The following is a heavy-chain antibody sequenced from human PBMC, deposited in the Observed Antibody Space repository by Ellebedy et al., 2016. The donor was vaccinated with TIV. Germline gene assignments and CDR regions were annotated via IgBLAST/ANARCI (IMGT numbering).Heavy chain of an antibody. CDR3: ARWYSSSWYYYYYYGMDV. Sequence: ASVKVSXXASGYTFTSYYMHWVRQAPGQGLEWMGIINPSGGSTSYAQKFQGRVTMTRDTSTSTVYMELSSLRSEDTAVYYCARWYSSSWYYYYYYGMDVWGQGTTVTVSS. J-gene: IGHJ6*02. CDR1: GYTFTSYY. CDR2: INPSGGST. D-gene: IGHD6-13*01. V-gene: IGHV1-46*01.